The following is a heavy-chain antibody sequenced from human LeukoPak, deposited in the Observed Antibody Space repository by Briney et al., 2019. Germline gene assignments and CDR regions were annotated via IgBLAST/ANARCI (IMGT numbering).Heavy chain of an antibody. CDR1: GGSISSSSYY. J-gene: IGHJ4*02. V-gene: IGHV4-39*01. CDR3: ARHVPAIVVVTTILGYHDY. CDR2: ISYSGST. Sequence: SETLSLTCTVSGGSISSSSYYWGWIRQPPGKGLEWIGTISYSGSTYYNPSLESRVTISVDTSKNQFSLKLSSVTAADTAVYYCARHVPAIVVVTTILGYHDYWGQGT. D-gene: IGHD2-21*02.